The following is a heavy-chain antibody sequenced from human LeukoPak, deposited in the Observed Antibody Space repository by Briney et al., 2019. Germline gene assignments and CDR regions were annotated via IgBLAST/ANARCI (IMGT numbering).Heavy chain of an antibody. V-gene: IGHV4-59*08. D-gene: IGHD3-10*01. CDR2: IYYSGST. J-gene: IGHJ5*02. CDR3: ARLGATWFSFDP. Sequence: SETLSLTCTVSGGSISSYYWSWIRQPPGKGLEWIGYIYYSGSTNYNPSLKSRVTISVDTSKNQFSLKLSSVTAADTAVYYCARLGATWFSFDPWGQGTLVTVSS. CDR1: GGSISSYY.